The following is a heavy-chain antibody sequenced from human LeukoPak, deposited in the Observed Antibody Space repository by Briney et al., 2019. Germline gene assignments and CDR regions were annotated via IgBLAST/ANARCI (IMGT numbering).Heavy chain of an antibody. CDR1: GFIFSNYG. J-gene: IGHJ4*02. CDR3: AIDQFCTTTRCYLLDY. CDR2: IWYDGNNK. D-gene: IGHD2-2*01. V-gene: IGHV3-33*01. Sequence: PGRSERLFCAASGFIFSNYGKHWVRQAPGKGLEWVAVIWYDGNNKYYADSVKCRFTISRDNSKNTLYPQMNSPRAEDTAVYYCAIDQFCTTTRCYLLDYWGQGSVVSVSS.